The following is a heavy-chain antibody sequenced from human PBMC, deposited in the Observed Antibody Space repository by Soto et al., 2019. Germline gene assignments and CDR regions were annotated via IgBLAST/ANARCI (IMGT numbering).Heavy chain of an antibody. V-gene: IGHV4-4*02. CDR1: GGSISSSNW. D-gene: IGHD6-19*01. J-gene: IGHJ4*02. CDR2: IYHSGST. CDR3: ASMAGIAVAGTDY. Sequence: SETLSLTCAVSGGSISSSNWWSWVRQPPGKGLEWIGEIYHSGSTNYNPSLKSRVTISVDKSKNQFSLKLSSVTAADTAVYYCASMAGIAVAGTDYWGQGTLVTVSS.